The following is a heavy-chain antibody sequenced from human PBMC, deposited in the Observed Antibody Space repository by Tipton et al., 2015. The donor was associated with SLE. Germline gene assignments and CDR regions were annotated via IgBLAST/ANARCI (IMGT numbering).Heavy chain of an antibody. CDR1: YDSISSGDYY. J-gene: IGHJ3*02. Sequence: TLSLTCTVSYDSISSGDYYWSWIRQPPGKGLEWIGYIYYSGSTNYNPSLKSRVTISVDTSKNQFSLKLSSVTAADTAVYYCARRIAYCGGDCYPTDAFDIWGQGTMVTVSS. V-gene: IGHV4-61*08. D-gene: IGHD2-21*02. CDR3: ARRIAYCGGDCYPTDAFDI. CDR2: IYYSGST.